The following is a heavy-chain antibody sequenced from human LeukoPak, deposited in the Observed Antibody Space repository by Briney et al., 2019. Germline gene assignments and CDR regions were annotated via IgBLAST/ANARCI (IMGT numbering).Heavy chain of an antibody. D-gene: IGHD2-2*01. CDR1: GYTFTGYY. J-gene: IGHJ4*02. CDR2: INPNSGFT. V-gene: IGHV1-2*02. Sequence: ASVKVSCKASGYTFTGYYLHWVRQAPGQGLEWMGWINPNSGFTNYAQKFQGRVTMTRDTSISTAYMELSRLRSDDTAVYYCARLADCSSSSCRSFDYWGQGTLVTVSS. CDR3: ARLADCSSSSCRSFDY.